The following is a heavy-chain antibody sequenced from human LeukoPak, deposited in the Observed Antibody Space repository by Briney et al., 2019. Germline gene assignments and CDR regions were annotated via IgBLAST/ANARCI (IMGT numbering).Heavy chain of an antibody. CDR1: GFTFGDYA. CDR3: TSSTGTILTIDAFDI. Sequence: GGSLRLSCTASGFTFGDYAMSWFRQAPGKGLEWVGFIRSKAYGGTTEYAASVKGRFTISRDDSKSIAYLQMNSLKTEDTAVYYCTSSTGTILTIDAFDIWGQGTMVTVSS. V-gene: IGHV3-49*03. D-gene: IGHD1-1*01. J-gene: IGHJ3*02. CDR2: IRSKAYGGTT.